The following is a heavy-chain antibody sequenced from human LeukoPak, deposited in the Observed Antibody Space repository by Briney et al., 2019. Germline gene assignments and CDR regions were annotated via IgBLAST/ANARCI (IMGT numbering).Heavy chain of an antibody. V-gene: IGHV3-33*01. D-gene: IGHD5-24*01. J-gene: IGHJ1*01. CDR3: ARGDGYNDAEYLQH. CDR2: IWYDGSNK. Sequence: GGSLRLSCAASGFTFSSDGMHGVPQAPGKGLGWVSVIWYDGSNKYYGDSVKGRFPISRDNSKKTLYLQMNSLRVEDTAVYYCARGDGYNDAEYLQHWGQGTLVTVS. CDR1: GFTFSSDG.